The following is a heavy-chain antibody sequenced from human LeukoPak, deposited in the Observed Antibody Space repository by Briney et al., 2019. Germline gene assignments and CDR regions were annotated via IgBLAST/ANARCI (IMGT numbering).Heavy chain of an antibody. D-gene: IGHD2-2*01. V-gene: IGHV1-18*01. CDR2: ISAYNGNT. Sequence: ASVKVSCKASGYTFTSYGISWVRQAPGQGLEWMGWISAYNGNTNYEQKLQGRVTMTTDTSTSTDYMELRSLRSDDTAVYYCARLTFGRYCSSTSCSSFDYWGQGTLVTVSS. J-gene: IGHJ4*02. CDR3: ARLTFGRYCSSTSCSSFDY. CDR1: GYTFTSYG.